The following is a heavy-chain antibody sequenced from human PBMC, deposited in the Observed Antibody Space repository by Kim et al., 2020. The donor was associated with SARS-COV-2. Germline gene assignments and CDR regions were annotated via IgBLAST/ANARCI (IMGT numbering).Heavy chain of an antibody. CDR3: ARGITAHHTYYFDY. Sequence: GGSLRLSCAASGFTFSSYSMNWVRQAPGKGLEWVSSISSSSSYIYYADSVKGRFTISRDNAKNSLYLQMNSLRAEDTAVYYCARGITAHHTYYFDYWGQGTLVTVSS. V-gene: IGHV3-21*01. J-gene: IGHJ4*02. D-gene: IGHD5-18*01. CDR2: ISSSSSYI. CDR1: GFTFSSYS.